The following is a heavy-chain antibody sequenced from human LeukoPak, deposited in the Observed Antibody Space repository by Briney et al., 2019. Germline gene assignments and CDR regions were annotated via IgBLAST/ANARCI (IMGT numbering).Heavy chain of an antibody. CDR2: ISSSSSTI. D-gene: IGHD2-2*02. Sequence: GGSLRLSCAASGFTFSSYSMNWVRQAPGKGLEWVSYISSSSSTIYYADSVKGRFTISRDNAKHSLYLQMNSLRAEDTAVYYCARAIDCSSTSCYNPDYWGQGTLVTVSS. J-gene: IGHJ4*02. CDR3: ARAIDCSSTSCYNPDY. V-gene: IGHV3-48*01. CDR1: GFTFSSYS.